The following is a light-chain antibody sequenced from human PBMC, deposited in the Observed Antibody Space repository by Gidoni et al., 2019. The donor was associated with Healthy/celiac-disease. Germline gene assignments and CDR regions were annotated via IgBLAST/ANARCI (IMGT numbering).Light chain of an antibody. Sequence: EIVLTQSPGTLSLSPGERATLSCRASQSVSSSYLAWYQQKPGQAPRLLIYGASSRATGIPDRFSGSGSGTDFTLTISRLEPEDFAVYYCQQDGSSPTTFGGXTKVEIK. CDR1: QSVSSSY. J-gene: IGKJ4*01. CDR2: GAS. CDR3: QQDGSSPTT. V-gene: IGKV3-20*01.